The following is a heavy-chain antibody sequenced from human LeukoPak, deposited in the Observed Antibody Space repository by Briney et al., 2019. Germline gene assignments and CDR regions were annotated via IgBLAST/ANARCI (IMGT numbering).Heavy chain of an antibody. CDR1: GYIFTGYY. V-gene: IGHV1-2*02. Sequence: ASVKVSCKASGYIFTGYYMHWVRQAPGQGLEWMGWINPNSGGTNSAQKFQGRVTMTRDTSISTAYTELSRLTSDDTAVYYCAGHPYSGSYHFDYWGQGTLVTVSS. CDR2: INPNSGGT. J-gene: IGHJ4*02. CDR3: AGHPYSGSYHFDY. D-gene: IGHD1-26*01.